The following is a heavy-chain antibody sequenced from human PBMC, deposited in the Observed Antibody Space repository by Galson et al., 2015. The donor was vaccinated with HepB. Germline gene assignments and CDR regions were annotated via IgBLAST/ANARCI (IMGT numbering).Heavy chain of an antibody. Sequence: SLRLSCAASGFTFSSYAMHWVRQAPGKGLEWVAVISYDGSNKYYADSVKGRFTISRDNSKNTLYLQMNSLRAEDTAVYYCARRDGYNYHYWGQGTLVTVSS. V-gene: IGHV3-30*01. D-gene: IGHD5-24*01. CDR1: GFTFSSYA. J-gene: IGHJ4*02. CDR2: ISYDGSNK. CDR3: ARRDGYNYHY.